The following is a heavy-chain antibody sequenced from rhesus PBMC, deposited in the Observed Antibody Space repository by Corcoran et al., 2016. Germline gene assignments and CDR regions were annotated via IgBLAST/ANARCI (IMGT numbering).Heavy chain of an antibody. D-gene: IGHD1-26*01. CDR3: ARVNWNYWLRGLDS. J-gene: IGHJ6*01. CDR2: INSGGGST. V-gene: IGHV3S5*01. Sequence: EVQLVETGGGLVQPGGSLKLSCAASGFTFSSYGMSWVRQAPGKGLEWVSAINSGGGSTYYADSVKGRFTISRENSKNTLSLQMNSLRAEDTAVYYCARVNWNYWLRGLDSWGQGVVVTVSS. CDR1: GFTFSSYG.